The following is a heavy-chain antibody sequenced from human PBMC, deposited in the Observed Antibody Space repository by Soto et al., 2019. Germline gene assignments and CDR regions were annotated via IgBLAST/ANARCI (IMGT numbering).Heavy chain of an antibody. V-gene: IGHV1-3*01. Sequence: QVQLVQSGAEVKKPGASVKVSCKASGYTFTSYAMHWVRQAPGQRLEWMGWINAGNGNTKYSQKFQGRVTITRDTSASTAYMELSSLRSEETAVYYCARARITIFGVVTNYGMDVWGQGTTVTVSS. CDR3: ARARITIFGVVTNYGMDV. J-gene: IGHJ6*02. CDR1: GYTFTSYA. CDR2: INAGNGNT. D-gene: IGHD3-3*01.